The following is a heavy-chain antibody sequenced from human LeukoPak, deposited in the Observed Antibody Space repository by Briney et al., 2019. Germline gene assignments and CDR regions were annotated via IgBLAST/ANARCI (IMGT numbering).Heavy chain of an antibody. CDR2: IYTSGST. Sequence: SETLSLXCTVSGGSISSYYWSWIRQPAEKGLEWIGRIYTSGSTNYNPSLKSRVTMSVDTSKNQFSLKLSSVTAADTAVYYCARLYCSGGSCYTDYWGQGTLVTVSS. CDR1: GGSISSYY. J-gene: IGHJ4*02. D-gene: IGHD2-15*01. V-gene: IGHV4-4*07. CDR3: ARLYCSGGSCYTDY.